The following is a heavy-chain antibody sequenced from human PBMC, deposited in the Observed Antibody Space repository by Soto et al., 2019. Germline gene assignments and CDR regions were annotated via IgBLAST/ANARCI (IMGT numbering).Heavy chain of an antibody. CDR2: LSGSGDST. CDR3: AKGLWFGAYDAFDI. CDR1: GFXFSSYA. Sequence: GGSLXLSCAASGFXFSSYAMHWVRQAPGKGLEWVSTLSGSGDSTDYADSVRGRFTISRDNSKNTLYLQMNSLRAEDTAVYYCAKGLWFGAYDAFDIWGQGTTVTVSS. D-gene: IGHD3-10*01. V-gene: IGHV3-23*01. J-gene: IGHJ3*02.